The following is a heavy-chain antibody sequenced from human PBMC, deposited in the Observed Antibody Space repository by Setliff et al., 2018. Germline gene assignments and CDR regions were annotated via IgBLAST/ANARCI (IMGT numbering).Heavy chain of an antibody. J-gene: IGHJ4*02. CDR3: AKGGIRGVYYFDY. D-gene: IGHD3-10*01. CDR2: ISYDGTIT. CDR1: GFTFDDYA. V-gene: IGHV3-30*18. Sequence: PGGSLRLSCAASGFTFDDYAMHWVRQTPGKGLEWVAVISYDGTITHYVDSVKGRFSISRDNSKNTLYLQMNSLRVEDTAVYYCAKGGIRGVYYFDYWGQGTLVTVSS.